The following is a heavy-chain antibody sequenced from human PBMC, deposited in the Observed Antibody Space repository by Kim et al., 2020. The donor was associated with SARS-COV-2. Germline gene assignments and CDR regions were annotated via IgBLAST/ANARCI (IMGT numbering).Heavy chain of an antibody. J-gene: IGHJ6*02. CDR2: ISYDGSNK. CDR1: GFTFSSYA. D-gene: IGHD3-10*01. CDR3: ARGGYYYGMDV. V-gene: IGHV3-30*04. Sequence: GGSLRLSCAASGFTFSSYAMHWVRQAPGKGLEWVAVISYDGSNKYYVDSVKGRFTISRDNSKNTLYLQMNSLRAEDTAVYYCARGGYYYGMDVWGQGTT.